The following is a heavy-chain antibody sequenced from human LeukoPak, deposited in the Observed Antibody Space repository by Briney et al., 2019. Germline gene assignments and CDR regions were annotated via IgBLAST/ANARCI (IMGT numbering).Heavy chain of an antibody. V-gene: IGHV3-48*03. CDR3: ARYYGSGSYVTGAMDV. J-gene: IGHJ6*02. Sequence: GGSLRLSCAASGLTFSSYEMNGVRQAPGKGREWVSYVSSSGSTTQDADSVKGRFTMSRDNVKNSLYLQMNSLRAEDTAVYYCARYYGSGSYVTGAMDVWGQGTTVTVSS. CDR1: GLTFSSYE. D-gene: IGHD3-10*01. CDR2: VSSSGSTT.